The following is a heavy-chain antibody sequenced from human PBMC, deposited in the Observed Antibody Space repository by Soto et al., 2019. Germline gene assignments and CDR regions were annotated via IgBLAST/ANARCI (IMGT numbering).Heavy chain of an antibody. J-gene: IGHJ6*02. V-gene: IGHV3-30*18. CDR2: ISYDGSNK. CDR1: GFTFSSYG. Sequence: GGSLRLSCAASGFTFSSYGMHWVRQAPGKGLEWVAVISYDGSNKYYADSVKGRFTISRDNSKNTLYLQMNSLRAEDTAVYYCAKGGRTYGMDVWGQGTTVTV. CDR3: AKGGRTYGMDV.